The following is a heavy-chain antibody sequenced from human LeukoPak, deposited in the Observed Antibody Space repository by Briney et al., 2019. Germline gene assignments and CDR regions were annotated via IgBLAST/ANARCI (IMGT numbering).Heavy chain of an antibody. CDR1: GFTFSSYS. Sequence: GGSLRLSCAASGFTFSSYSMNWVRQAPGKGLEWVSSISSSSTYIYYVDSVKGRFTISRDDARNSLYLQMNSLRAEDTAVYYCARERNAFDIWGQGTMVTVSS. CDR2: ISSSSTYI. V-gene: IGHV3-21*01. CDR3: ARERNAFDI. J-gene: IGHJ3*02.